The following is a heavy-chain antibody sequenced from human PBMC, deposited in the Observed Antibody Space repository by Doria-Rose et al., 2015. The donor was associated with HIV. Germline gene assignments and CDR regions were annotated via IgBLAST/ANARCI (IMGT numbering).Heavy chain of an antibody. D-gene: IGHD6-13*01. V-gene: IGHV2-26*01. CDR1: GVSLSSPGMG. CDR2: IFSDDER. J-gene: IGHJ4*02. CDR3: ARIKSSRWYHKYYFDF. Sequence: QITLKESGPVLVKPTETLTLTCTVSGVSLSSPGMGVSWIRQPPGKALEWLANIFSDDERSYKTSLKIRFTISRGTSKSQVVLTMTDMDPVDTATYYCARIKSSRWYHKYYFDFWGQGTLVIVSA.